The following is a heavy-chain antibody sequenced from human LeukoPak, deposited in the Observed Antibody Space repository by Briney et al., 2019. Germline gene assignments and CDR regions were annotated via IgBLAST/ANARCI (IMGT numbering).Heavy chain of an antibody. D-gene: IGHD3-16*01. Sequence: GGSLRLSCAASGFTFATYWMSWVRQAPGKGLEWVANIKYDGNEKYYVDSVKGRFTISRDNAKNSLYLQMNSLRAEDTAVYYCARDWETFEDYWGQGTLVTVSS. J-gene: IGHJ4*02. CDR3: ARDWETFEDY. CDR2: IKYDGNEK. CDR1: GFTFATYW. V-gene: IGHV3-7*04.